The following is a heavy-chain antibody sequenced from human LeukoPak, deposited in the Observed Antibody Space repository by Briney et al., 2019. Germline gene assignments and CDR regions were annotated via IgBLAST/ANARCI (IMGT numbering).Heavy chain of an antibody. CDR1: GFTFSSYG. V-gene: IGHV3-7*01. CDR2: IKQDGSET. J-gene: IGHJ3*02. D-gene: IGHD1-26*01. Sequence: GGSLRLSCAASGFTFSSYGMHWVRQAPDKGLEWVANIKQDGSETYYADSVKGRFTISRDNAKRSLYLQMNSLRAEDTAVYYCARDGELGSPADAFDIWGQGTMVTVSS. CDR3: ARDGELGSPADAFDI.